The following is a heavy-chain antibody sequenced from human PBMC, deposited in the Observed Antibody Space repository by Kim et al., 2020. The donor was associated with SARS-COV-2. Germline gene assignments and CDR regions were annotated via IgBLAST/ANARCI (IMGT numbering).Heavy chain of an antibody. V-gene: IGHV3-30*03. CDR1: GFTFSSYG. J-gene: IGHJ3*01. CDR3: ARGGPYGDLRSDFGF. D-gene: IGHD4-17*01. Sequence: GGSLRLSCAASGFTFSSYGMHWVRQAPGKGLEWVTVISYDGSNTYYAYSVKGRFTISRDNSKNTLYLHMNSLTSEDTAVYYCARGGPYGDLRSDFGFSGQGTMVTVSS. CDR2: ISYDGSNT.